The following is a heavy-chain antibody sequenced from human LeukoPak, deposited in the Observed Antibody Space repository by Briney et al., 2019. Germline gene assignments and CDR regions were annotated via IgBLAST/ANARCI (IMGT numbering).Heavy chain of an antibody. J-gene: IGHJ2*01. CDR2: VSGSGAGT. V-gene: IGHV3-23*01. D-gene: IGHD2-21*02. CDR3: AKGPRAGLRYWYFDL. Sequence: GGSLRLSCAASGLTFNTYAMSWVRQAPGKGLQWVSTVSGSGAGTFYGDSVKGRFTISRDNSNNTLFLQMDSLSADDTAVYFCAKGPRAGLRYWYFDLWGRGSLVTVSS. CDR1: GLTFNTYA.